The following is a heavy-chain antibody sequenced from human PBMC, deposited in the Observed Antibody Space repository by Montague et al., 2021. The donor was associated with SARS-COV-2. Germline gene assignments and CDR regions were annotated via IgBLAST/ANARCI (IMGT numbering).Heavy chain of an antibody. V-gene: IGHV3-7*01. CDR3: ARASIYYGMDV. CDR2: IKQDASGK. CDR1: GFAFRSYW. J-gene: IGHJ6*02. D-gene: IGHD3-10*01. Sequence: SQRLSCAASGFAFRSYWVTWVRLGPGKGLEWVANIKQDASGKYYVDSVKGRFTISRDNAKNSLYLQMNSLRAEDTAVYYCARASIYYGMDVWGQGATVAVSS.